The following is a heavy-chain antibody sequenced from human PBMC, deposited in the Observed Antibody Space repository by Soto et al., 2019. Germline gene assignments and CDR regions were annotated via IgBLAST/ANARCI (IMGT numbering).Heavy chain of an antibody. D-gene: IGHD3-10*01. CDR2: IIPILGIA. CDR3: ASSLRGGNWFDP. Sequence: QVQLVQSGAEVKKPGSSVKVSCKASGGTFSSYTISWVRQAPGQGLEWMGRIIPILGIANYAQKFQGRVTIPGDKSTSTAYMELSSLRSEDTAVYYCASSLRGGNWFDPWGQGTLVTVSS. J-gene: IGHJ5*02. CDR1: GGTFSSYT. V-gene: IGHV1-69*02.